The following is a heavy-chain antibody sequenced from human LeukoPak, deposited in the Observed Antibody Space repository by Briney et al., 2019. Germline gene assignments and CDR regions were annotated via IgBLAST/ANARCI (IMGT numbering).Heavy chain of an antibody. V-gene: IGHV4-59*05. CDR1: GGSISSYY. J-gene: IGHJ5*02. CDR3: ARQVTGTTGDWFDP. D-gene: IGHD1-7*01. Sequence: SETLSLTCTVSGGSISSYYWSWIRQPPGKGLEWIGSIYYSGSTYYNPSLKSRVTISVDTSKNQFSLKLSSVTAADTAVYYCARQVTGTTGDWFDPWGQGTLVTVSS. CDR2: IYYSGST.